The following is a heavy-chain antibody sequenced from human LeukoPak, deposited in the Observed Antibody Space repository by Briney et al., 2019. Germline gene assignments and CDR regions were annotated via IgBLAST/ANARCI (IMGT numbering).Heavy chain of an antibody. CDR1: GYTFTGYY. D-gene: IGHD2-15*01. CDR2: INPNSGGT. V-gene: IGHV1-2*02. CDR3: ASRPDQHLLYYFDY. Sequence: ASVKVSCXASGYTFTGYYMHWVRQAPGQGLGWMGWINPNSGGTKYAQKFQGRVTMTSDASISTAYMELSSLRSDDTAVYYCASRPDQHLLYYFDYWGQGALVTVSS. J-gene: IGHJ4*02.